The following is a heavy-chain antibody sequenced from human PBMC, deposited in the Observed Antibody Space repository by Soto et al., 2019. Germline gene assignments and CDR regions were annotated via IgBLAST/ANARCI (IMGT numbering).Heavy chain of an antibody. CDR2: IIPIFGTA. V-gene: IGHV1-69*13. CDR3: ARTPDSSSSVNYYYYYGMDV. D-gene: IGHD6-6*01. Sequence: ASVKVSCKASGGTFSSYAISWVRQAPGQGLEWMRGIIPIFGTANYAQKFQGRVTITADESTSTAYMELSSLRSEDTAVYYCARTPDSSSSVNYYYYYGMDVWGQGTTVTVSS. J-gene: IGHJ6*02. CDR1: GGTFSSYA.